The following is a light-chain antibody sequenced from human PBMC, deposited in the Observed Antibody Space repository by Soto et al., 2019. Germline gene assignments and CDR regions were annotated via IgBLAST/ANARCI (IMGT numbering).Light chain of an antibody. V-gene: IGLV1-40*01. CDR3: CSYTSSRTYV. CDR2: VNK. Sequence: QSVLTQPPSVSGAPGQTVTISCTGTSSNIGAGSDVHWYQQLPGAAPKLLIYVNKNRPSGVPDRFSGSKSGSSASLAITGLQAEDEAGYYCCSYTSSRTYVFGTGTKVTVL. CDR1: SSNIGAGSD. J-gene: IGLJ1*01.